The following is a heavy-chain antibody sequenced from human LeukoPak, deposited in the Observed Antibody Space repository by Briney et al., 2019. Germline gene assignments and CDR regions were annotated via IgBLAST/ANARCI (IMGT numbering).Heavy chain of an antibody. V-gene: IGHV4-30-4*01. CDR3: ARVHYSGSYYFDY. J-gene: IGHJ4*02. D-gene: IGHD1-26*01. CDR1: GGSISSGDYY. CDR2: IYYSGST. Sequence: TSETLSLTCTVSGGSISSGDYYWSWIRQPPGKGLEWIGYIYYSGSTYYNPSLKSRVTISVDTSKNQFSLKLSSVTAADTAVYYCARVHYSGSYYFDYWCQGTLVTVSS.